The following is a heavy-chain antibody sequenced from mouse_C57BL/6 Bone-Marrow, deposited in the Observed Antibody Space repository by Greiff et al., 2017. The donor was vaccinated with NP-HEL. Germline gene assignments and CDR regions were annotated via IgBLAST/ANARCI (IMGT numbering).Heavy chain of an antibody. V-gene: IGHV1-50*01. J-gene: IGHJ2*01. CDR1: GYTFTSYW. CDR2: IDPSDSYT. D-gene: IGHD1-1*01. CDR3: ARERREIFTTVVAHFDY. Sequence: VQLQQPGAELVKPGASVKLSCKASGYTFTSYWMQWVKQRPGQGLEWIGEIDPSDSYTNYNQKFKGKATLTVDTSSSTAYMQLSSLTSEDSAVYYCARERREIFTTVVAHFDYWGQGTTLTVSS.